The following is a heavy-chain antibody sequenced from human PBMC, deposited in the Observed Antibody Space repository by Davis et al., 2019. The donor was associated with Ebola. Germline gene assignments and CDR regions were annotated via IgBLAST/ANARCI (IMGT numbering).Heavy chain of an antibody. CDR1: GYTFTSYG. J-gene: IGHJ5*02. D-gene: IGHD1-7*01. Sequence: ASVKVSCKASGYTFTSYGISWVRQAPGQGLEWMGWFSAYNGNTNYAQKLQGRVTMTTDTSTSTAYMELRSLRSDDTAVYYCAIAELGNWFDPWGQGTLVTVSS. CDR3: AIAELGNWFDP. V-gene: IGHV1-18*04. CDR2: FSAYNGNT.